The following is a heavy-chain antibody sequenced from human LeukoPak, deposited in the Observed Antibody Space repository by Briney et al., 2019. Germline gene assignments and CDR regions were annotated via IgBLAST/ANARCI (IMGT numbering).Heavy chain of an antibody. CDR1: RFTFSSYG. Sequence: GGSLRLSCAASRFTFSSYGMHWVRQAPGKGLEWVAVIWYDGSNKYYADSVKGRFTISRDNSKNTLYLQMNSLRAEDTAVYYCAKDSVDGPMDVWGQGTTVTVSS. V-gene: IGHV3-33*06. CDR2: IWYDGSNK. CDR3: AKDSVDGPMDV. D-gene: IGHD5/OR15-5a*01. J-gene: IGHJ6*02.